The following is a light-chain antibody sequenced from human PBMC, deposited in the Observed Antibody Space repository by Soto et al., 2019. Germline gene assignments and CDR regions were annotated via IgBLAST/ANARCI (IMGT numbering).Light chain of an antibody. Sequence: QSALTQPPSASGSPGQSVTISCTGTSSDVGGYNYVSWYQQYPGKAPKIMIYEVSKRPSGVPDRFSGSKSGNTASLTVSGLQAEDEADYYCSSYAGSSTLVFGGGTKLTVL. J-gene: IGLJ2*01. CDR3: SSYAGSSTLV. CDR1: SSDVGGYNY. V-gene: IGLV2-8*01. CDR2: EVS.